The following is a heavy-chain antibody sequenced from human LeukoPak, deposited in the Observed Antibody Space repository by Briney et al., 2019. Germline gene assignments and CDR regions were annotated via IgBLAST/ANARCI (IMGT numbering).Heavy chain of an antibody. Sequence: GASVKVSCKASGYTFTGYYMHWVRQAPGQGLEWMGWINPNSGGTNYAQKFQGWVTMTRDTSISTAYMELSRLRSDDTAVYYCAREKMPIAAGMAYYYYGMDVWGQGTTVTVSS. D-gene: IGHD6-25*01. CDR1: GYTFTGYY. V-gene: IGHV1-2*04. J-gene: IGHJ6*02. CDR2: INPNSGGT. CDR3: AREKMPIAAGMAYYYYGMDV.